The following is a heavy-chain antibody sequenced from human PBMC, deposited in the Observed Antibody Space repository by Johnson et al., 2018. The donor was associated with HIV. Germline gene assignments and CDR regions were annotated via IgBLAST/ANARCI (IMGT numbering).Heavy chain of an antibody. J-gene: IGHJ3*02. Sequence: QVQLVESGRGVVQPGRSPRLSCAASGFTFTSYAMHWVRQAPGKGLEWVAVVSYDGSTQYYADSVMGRFTISRDNAKNTLYLQMNSLRAEDTAVYYCAREFGYSSGWYRDDAFDIWGQGTMVTVSS. CDR3: AREFGYSSGWYRDDAFDI. CDR2: VSYDGSTQ. CDR1: GFTFTSYA. V-gene: IGHV3-30*07. D-gene: IGHD6-19*01.